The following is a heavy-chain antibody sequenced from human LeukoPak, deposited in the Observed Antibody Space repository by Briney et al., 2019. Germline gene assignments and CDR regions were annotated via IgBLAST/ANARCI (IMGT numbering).Heavy chain of an antibody. J-gene: IGHJ4*02. D-gene: IGHD2-2*02. CDR1: GGSISSSSYY. CDR2: IYYSGST. V-gene: IGHV4-39*01. CDR3: AVYRSSTSCYISEDFDY. Sequence: PSETLSLTCTVSGGSISSSSYYWGWIRQPPGKGLEWIGSIYYSGSTYYNPSLKSRVTISVDTSKNQFSLKLSSVTAADTAVYYCAVYRSSTSCYISEDFDYWGQGTLVTVSS.